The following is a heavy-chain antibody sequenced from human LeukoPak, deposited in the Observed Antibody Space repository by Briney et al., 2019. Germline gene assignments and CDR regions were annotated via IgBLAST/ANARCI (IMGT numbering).Heavy chain of an antibody. D-gene: IGHD5-12*01. CDR3: ATFGLVAALDL. Sequence: GGPLRLSCAASGFSFNAYWMVWVRQAPGTGLEWVANINPAGSETFHVDPVKGRFSISRDHAKNLVYLQMDSLRAEDTAVYYCATFGLVAALDLWGQGTLVTVSS. J-gene: IGHJ4*02. V-gene: IGHV3-7*01. CDR2: INPAGSET. CDR1: GFSFNAYW.